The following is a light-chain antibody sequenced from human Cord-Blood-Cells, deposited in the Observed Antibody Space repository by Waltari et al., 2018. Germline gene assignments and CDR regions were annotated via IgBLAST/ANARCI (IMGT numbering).Light chain of an antibody. J-gene: IGKJ1*01. Sequence: AIRMTQSPSSLSASTGGRGSITCRASQGISSYLAWYQQKPGKAHKLLIYAASTLQSGVPSRFSGSGSGTDFTLTISCLQSEDFATYYCQQYYSYPRTFGQGTKVEIK. CDR2: AAS. CDR1: QGISSY. V-gene: IGKV1-8*01. CDR3: QQYYSYPRT.